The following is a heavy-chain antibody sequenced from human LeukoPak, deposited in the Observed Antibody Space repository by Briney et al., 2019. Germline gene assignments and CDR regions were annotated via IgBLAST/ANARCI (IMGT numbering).Heavy chain of an antibody. J-gene: IGHJ4*02. D-gene: IGHD3-22*01. V-gene: IGHV4-39*01. CDR3: ARRSGGYYSSLDY. CDR1: GDSISSSNYY. Sequence: SETLSLTCTVSGDSISSSNYYWDWIRQPPGKGLEGIGSIYYSGSTYYNPSPKSRVTISVDTSNNQYSLKLSAVTAADTALYYCARRSGGYYSSLDYWGQGTLVTASS. CDR2: IYYSGST.